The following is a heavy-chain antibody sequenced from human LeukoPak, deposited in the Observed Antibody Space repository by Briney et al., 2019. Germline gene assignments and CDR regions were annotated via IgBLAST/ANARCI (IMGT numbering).Heavy chain of an antibody. Sequence: GGSLRLSCAASGFTFDDYGMTWVRQAPGKGLEWVSGINWNGGTTGYADSVKGRFTISRDNAKNSLHLQMNSLRAEDTALYYCARGYSGYGGYYYYMDVWGKGTTVTVSS. J-gene: IGHJ6*03. CDR3: ARGYSGYGGYYYYMDV. V-gene: IGHV3-20*04. CDR2: INWNGGTT. CDR1: GFTFDDYG. D-gene: IGHD5-12*01.